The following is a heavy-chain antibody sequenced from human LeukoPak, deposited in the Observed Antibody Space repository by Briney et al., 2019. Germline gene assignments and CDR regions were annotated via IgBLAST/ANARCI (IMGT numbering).Heavy chain of an antibody. Sequence: GASVKVSCKTSGYTFSNFGINWVRQAPEQGLEWMGWISGNNDNPNYGQKFQGRLTVTTDSSTSTAYRELRNLRFDDTAVYYCARDGTSTDDYWGQGTLVTVSS. J-gene: IGHJ4*02. CDR3: ARDGTSTDDY. CDR2: ISGNNDNP. D-gene: IGHD2-2*01. V-gene: IGHV1-18*01. CDR1: GYTFSNFG.